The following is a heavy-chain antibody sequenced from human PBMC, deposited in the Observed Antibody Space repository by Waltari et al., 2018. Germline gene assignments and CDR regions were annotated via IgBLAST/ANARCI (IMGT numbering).Heavy chain of an antibody. V-gene: IGHV4-34*01. Sequence: QVQLQQWGAGLLKPSETLSLTCAVYGGSFSGYYWSWIRQPPGKGLEWIGEINHSGSTNYNPSLKSRVTISVDTSKNQFSLKLSRLRSDDTAVYYCARDRIAAPESDYWGQGTLVTVSS. D-gene: IGHD6-6*01. CDR1: GGSFSGYY. CDR2: INHSGST. J-gene: IGHJ4*02. CDR3: ARDRIAAPESDY.